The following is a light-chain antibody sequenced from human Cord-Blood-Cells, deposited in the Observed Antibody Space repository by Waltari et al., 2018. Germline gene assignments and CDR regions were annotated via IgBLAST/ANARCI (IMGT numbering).Light chain of an antibody. J-gene: IGKJ4*01. V-gene: IGKV1-39*01. CDR3: QQSYSTPLT. CDR2: AAS. CDR1: QSISSY. Sequence: DIQMTQSPSSLSASVGDRVTITCRASQSISSYLNWYQQKPGKAPKLLIYAASSLQSGVPSRFSGSGSGTDFTLTSSSLQPEDFATYYCQQSYSTPLTSGGGTKVEIK.